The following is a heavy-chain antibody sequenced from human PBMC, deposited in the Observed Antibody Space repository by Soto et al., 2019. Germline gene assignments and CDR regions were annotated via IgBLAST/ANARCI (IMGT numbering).Heavy chain of an antibody. D-gene: IGHD3-10*01. CDR3: ARVLYYGSGSYSPYGMDV. V-gene: IGHV1-69*01. CDR1: GVSFNNNG. Sequence: QVQLVQSGAEVKKPGSSVKVSCKTSGVSFNNNGIGWVRQAPGHGLEWMGGVSPPFRTSNYARKFQGRISITEHASTGTVKMELSSLTSEDTAQYYCARVLYYGSGSYSPYGMDVWGQATTVPVSS. CDR2: VSPPFRTS. J-gene: IGHJ6*02.